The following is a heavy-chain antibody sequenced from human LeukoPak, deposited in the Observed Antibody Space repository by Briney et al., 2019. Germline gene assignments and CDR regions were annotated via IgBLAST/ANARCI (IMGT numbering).Heavy chain of an antibody. CDR3: AKGHTSLAP. CDR1: GFSFTTSW. J-gene: IGHJ4*02. Sequence: GGSLRLSXAASGFSFTTSWMSWVRQAPGKGLEWVASIEQDGSEKYYVDSVKGRFTTSRDNAKNSLFLQMNSLRAEDTAVYYCAKGHTSLAPGGQGALVTVSS. CDR2: IEQDGSEK. V-gene: IGHV3-7*01. D-gene: IGHD5-18*01.